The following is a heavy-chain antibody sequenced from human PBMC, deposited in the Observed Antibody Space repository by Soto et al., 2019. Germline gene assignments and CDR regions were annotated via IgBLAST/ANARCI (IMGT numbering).Heavy chain of an antibody. CDR1: GFTFSSYA. V-gene: IGHV3-23*01. Sequence: GGSLRLSCAASGFTFSSYAMSWVRQAPGKGLEWVSTISGSGGGIYYAESVKGRFTISRDNSKNKLDLQMNSLRAEDKAVYYCAKRNLVVRPPFDYWGQGTLVTVSS. D-gene: IGHD2-15*01. CDR2: ISGSGGGI. J-gene: IGHJ4*02. CDR3: AKRNLVVRPPFDY.